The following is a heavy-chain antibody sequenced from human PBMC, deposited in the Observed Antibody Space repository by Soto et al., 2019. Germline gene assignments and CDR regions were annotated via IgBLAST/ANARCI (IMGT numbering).Heavy chain of an antibody. Sequence: LTCTVSGGSISTNYWSWIRQPPGKGLEWIGYISSSGYTNYNASLKSRITISIDTSKNQFSLKLTSVTAADTAVYYCASLHGARFDPWGQGTLVTVSS. D-gene: IGHD4-17*01. CDR3: ASLHGARFDP. CDR1: GGSISTNY. V-gene: IGHV4-4*08. J-gene: IGHJ5*02. CDR2: ISSSGYT.